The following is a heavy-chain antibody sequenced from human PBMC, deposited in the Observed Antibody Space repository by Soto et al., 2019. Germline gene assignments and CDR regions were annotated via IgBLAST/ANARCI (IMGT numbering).Heavy chain of an antibody. V-gene: IGHV3-74*01. CDR3: ARTLRYYIDV. Sequence: GGSLRLSCAASGFTFSSYWMHWVRQAPGRGLVWVSRINTDGTSTNYADSVKGRFTISRDNAKNTLYLQMNSLRVEDTAVYYCARTLRYYIDVWGKGTTVTVSS. CDR1: GFTFSSYW. CDR2: INTDGTST. J-gene: IGHJ6*03.